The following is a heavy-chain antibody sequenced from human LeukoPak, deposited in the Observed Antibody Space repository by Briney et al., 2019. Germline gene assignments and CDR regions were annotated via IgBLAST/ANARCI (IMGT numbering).Heavy chain of an antibody. J-gene: IGHJ4*02. V-gene: IGHV3-7*01. D-gene: IGHD1-26*01. CDR3: ARTSKSGSYSPGDY. Sequence: GGSLRLSCAASGFTFSSYWMSWVRQAPGKGLEWEANIKQDGSEKYYVDSVKGRFTISRDNAKNSLFLQMNSLRAEDTAVYYCARTSKSGSYSPGDYWGQGTLLTVSS. CDR2: IKQDGSEK. CDR1: GFTFSSYW.